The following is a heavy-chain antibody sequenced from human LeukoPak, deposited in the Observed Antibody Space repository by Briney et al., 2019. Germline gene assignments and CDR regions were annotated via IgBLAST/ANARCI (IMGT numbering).Heavy chain of an antibody. CDR2: IYNDWSP. Sequence: PSQTLSLTCTVSGGSISSGGYYWNRIRQYAGKGLEWIGYIYNDWSPSYNPTLKSRVSISVDTSKNQLSLNLTSVTAADTAVYYCARGGLTHSFGYWGQEALVTVSS. D-gene: IGHD3/OR15-3a*01. CDR3: ARGGLTHSFGY. CDR1: GGSISSGGYY. V-gene: IGHV4-31*03. J-gene: IGHJ4*02.